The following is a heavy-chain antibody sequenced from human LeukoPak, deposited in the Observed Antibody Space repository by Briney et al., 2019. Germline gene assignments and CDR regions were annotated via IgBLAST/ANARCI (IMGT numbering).Heavy chain of an antibody. CDR3: ASGRQLGY. Sequence: GGSLRLSCAASGFTFSNYWMSWVRQAPGKGLEWVANIKEDGSEKYYVDSVKGRFTITRDDARNSLYLQMNSLRAEDTAVYYCASGRQLGYWGQGTLVTVSS. CDR2: IKEDGSEK. J-gene: IGHJ4*02. D-gene: IGHD6-13*01. CDR1: GFTFSNYW. V-gene: IGHV3-7*01.